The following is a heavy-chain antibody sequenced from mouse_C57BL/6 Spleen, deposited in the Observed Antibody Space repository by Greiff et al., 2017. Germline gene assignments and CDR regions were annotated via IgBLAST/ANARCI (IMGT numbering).Heavy chain of an antibody. CDR1: GYTFTSYT. CDR2: INPSSGYT. Sequence: QVQLQQSGAELARPGASVKMSCKASGYTFTSYTMHWVKQRPGQGLEWIGYINPSSGYTKYNQKFKDKATLTADKSSSTAYMQLSSLTSEDSAVYYCASLITTVVAPYYYAMDYWGQGTSVTVSS. J-gene: IGHJ4*01. V-gene: IGHV1-4*01. D-gene: IGHD1-1*01. CDR3: ASLITTVVAPYYYAMDY.